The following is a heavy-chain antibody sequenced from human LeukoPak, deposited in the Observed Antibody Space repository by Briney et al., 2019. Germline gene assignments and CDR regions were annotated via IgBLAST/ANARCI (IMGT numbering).Heavy chain of an antibody. J-gene: IGHJ4*02. D-gene: IGHD1-26*01. CDR2: INHSGST. CDR3: ARHGGVSGSYRY. Sequence: SETLSLTCAVYGGSFSGYYWSWIRQPPGKGLEWIGEINHSGSTNYNPSLKSRVTISVDTSKNQFSLKLSSVTAADTAVYYCARHGGVSGSYRYWGQGTLVTVSS. CDR1: GGSFSGYY. V-gene: IGHV4-34*01.